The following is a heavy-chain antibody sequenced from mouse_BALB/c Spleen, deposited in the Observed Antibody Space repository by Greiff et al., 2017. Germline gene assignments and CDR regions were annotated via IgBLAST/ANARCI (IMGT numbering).Heavy chain of an antibody. V-gene: IGHV2-9-2*01. CDR2: IWTGGGT. CDR3: RRWGIKKGNSFDD. CDR1: GFSLTSYD. D-gene: IGHD2-4*01. Sequence: VQLQESGPGLVAPSQSLSITCTVSGFSLTSYDISWIRPSPGKGLEWLGAIWTGGGTNYNSAFMSRLSINKDNSKGQVFLKMNSLQSDDTAIYYCRRWGIKKGNSFDDWGQGTTRTVAS. J-gene: IGHJ2*01.